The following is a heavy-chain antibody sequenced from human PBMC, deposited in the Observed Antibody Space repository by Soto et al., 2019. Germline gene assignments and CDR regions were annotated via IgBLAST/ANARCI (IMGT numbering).Heavy chain of an antibody. Sequence: SETLSLTCAVYGGSFSGYYWSWIRQPPGKGLEWIGEINHSGSTNYNPSLKSRVTISVDTSKNQFSLKLSSVTAADTAVYYCARLGGWRAFDIWGQGTMVTVSS. CDR1: GGSFSGYY. D-gene: IGHD6-19*01. CDR2: INHSGST. CDR3: ARLGGWRAFDI. V-gene: IGHV4-34*01. J-gene: IGHJ3*02.